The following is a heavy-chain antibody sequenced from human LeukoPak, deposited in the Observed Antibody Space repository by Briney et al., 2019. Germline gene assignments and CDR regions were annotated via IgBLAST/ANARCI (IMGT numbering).Heavy chain of an antibody. CDR2: ITPTSSYI. D-gene: IGHD3-22*01. CDR3: VRLRRSSATGGYYYYYDY. V-gene: IGHV3-21*01. CDR1: GFTFSSFS. J-gene: IGHJ4*02. Sequence: GGSLRLSCGASGFTFSSFSMNWVRQAPGKGLEWVSSITPTSSYIYYADSVRGRFTISGDNAKNSLFLQMDSLSAEDTAVYYCVRLRRSSATGGYYYYYDYWGQGILVTVSS.